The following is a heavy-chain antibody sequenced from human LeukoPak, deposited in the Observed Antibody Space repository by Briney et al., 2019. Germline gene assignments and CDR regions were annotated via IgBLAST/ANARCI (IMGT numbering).Heavy chain of an antibody. V-gene: IGHV3-23*01. CDR2: ISGSGDST. J-gene: IGHJ4*02. CDR1: GLTSSNCG. CDR3: ATTEPDATGYYYDY. D-gene: IGHD3-9*01. Sequence: GGSLRLSCAASGLTSSNCGMTWVRQAPGKGLEWVSAISGSGDSTFYADSVKGRFTISRDISKNTLYLQINSLRADDTAVYYCATTEPDATGYYYDYWGQGTLVTVSS.